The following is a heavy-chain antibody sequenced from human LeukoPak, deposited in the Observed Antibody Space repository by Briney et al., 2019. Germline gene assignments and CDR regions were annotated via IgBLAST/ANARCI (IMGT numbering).Heavy chain of an antibody. D-gene: IGHD3-9*01. V-gene: IGHV3-74*01. CDR2: INSDGSST. CDR3: ARDDYDILTGFFQH. Sequence: PGGSLRLSCAASGFTFSSYWMHWVRQAPGKGLVWVSRINSDGSSTSYADSAKGRFTISRDNAKNTLYLQMNSLRAEDTAVYYCARDDYDILTGFFQHWGQGTLVTVSS. J-gene: IGHJ1*01. CDR1: GFTFSSYW.